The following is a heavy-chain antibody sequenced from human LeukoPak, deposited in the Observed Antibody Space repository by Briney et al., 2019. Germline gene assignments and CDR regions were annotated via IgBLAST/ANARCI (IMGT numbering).Heavy chain of an antibody. Sequence: GASVKVSCKASGGTFSSYAISWVRQAPGQGLEWMGGIIPIFGTANYAQKFQGRVTITADGSTSTAYMELSSLRSEDTAVYYCARDGYNRGSLPGIAAADTWWFDPWGQGTLVTVSS. CDR1: GGTFSSYA. CDR2: IIPIFGTA. V-gene: IGHV1-69*13. D-gene: IGHD6-13*01. J-gene: IGHJ5*02. CDR3: ARDGYNRGSLPGIAAADTWWFDP.